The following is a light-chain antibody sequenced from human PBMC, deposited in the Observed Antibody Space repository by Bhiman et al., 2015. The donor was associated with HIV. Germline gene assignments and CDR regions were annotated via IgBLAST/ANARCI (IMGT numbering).Light chain of an antibody. CDR3: CSYTSSSSYV. V-gene: IGLV2-14*02. Sequence: QSALTQPASVSGSPGQSITISCTGTSSDVGSYNLVSWYQQHPGKAPKLMIYEVSKRPSGVSTRFSGSKSANTASLTISGLQAEDEADYYCCSYTSSSSYVFGTGTKVTVL. J-gene: IGLJ1*01. CDR2: EVS. CDR1: SSDVGSYNL.